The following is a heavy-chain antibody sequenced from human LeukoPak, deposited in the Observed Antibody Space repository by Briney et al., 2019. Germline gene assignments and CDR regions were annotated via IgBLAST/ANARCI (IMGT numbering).Heavy chain of an antibody. J-gene: IGHJ4*02. CDR1: GGSFSGYY. CDR2: INHSGST. Sequence: SETLSLTCAVYGGSFSGYYWSWIRQPPGKGLEWIGEINHSGSTNYNPSLKSRVTISVDTSKNQFSLKLSSVTAADTAVYYCAGGRGVLGYCSGGSCYDVDYWGQGTLVTVSS. CDR3: AGGRGVLGYCSGGSCYDVDY. D-gene: IGHD2-15*01. V-gene: IGHV4-34*01.